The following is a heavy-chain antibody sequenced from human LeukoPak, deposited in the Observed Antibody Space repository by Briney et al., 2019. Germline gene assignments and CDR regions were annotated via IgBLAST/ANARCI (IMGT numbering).Heavy chain of an antibody. J-gene: IGHJ4*02. V-gene: IGHV5-51*01. D-gene: IGHD5-18*01. CDR1: GYSFTSYW. CDR2: HFPVDAET. Sequence: GESLKISCKGSGYSFTSYWIGWVRQMPGKGRGGRGFHFPVDAETKTTPSFEGEATTSAETTTSTAYRRRSSRKASDTAMYYCARHRDTAMDPEYWGEGALVTLSS. CDR3: ARHRDTAMDPEY.